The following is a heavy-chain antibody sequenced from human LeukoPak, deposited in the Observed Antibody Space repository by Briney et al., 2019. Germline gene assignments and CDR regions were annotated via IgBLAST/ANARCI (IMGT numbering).Heavy chain of an antibody. CDR1: GGTFSSYA. V-gene: IGHV1-69*05. D-gene: IGHD5-12*01. CDR3: ARDHGYGGYAEITYYFDY. Sequence: SVKVSCXASGGTFSSYAISWVRQAPGQGLEWMGRIIPIFGTANYAQKFPGRVTITTDESTSTAYMELSSLRSEDTAVYYCARDHGYGGYAEITYYFDYWGQGTLVTVSS. CDR2: IIPIFGTA. J-gene: IGHJ4*02.